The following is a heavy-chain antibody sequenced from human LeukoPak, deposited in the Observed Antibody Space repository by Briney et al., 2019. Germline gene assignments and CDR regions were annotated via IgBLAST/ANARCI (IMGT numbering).Heavy chain of an antibody. V-gene: IGHV1-24*01. CDR3: ATTLAVAGAFDY. CDR1: GYTLTELS. J-gene: IGHJ4*02. CDR2: FDPEDGET. D-gene: IGHD6-19*01. Sequence: GASVKVSCKVSGYTLTELSMHWVRQAPGKGLEWMGGFDPEDGETIYAQKFQGRVTMTEDTSTDTAYMELSSLRSEDTAVYYCATTLAVAGAFDYWGQGTLVTVSS.